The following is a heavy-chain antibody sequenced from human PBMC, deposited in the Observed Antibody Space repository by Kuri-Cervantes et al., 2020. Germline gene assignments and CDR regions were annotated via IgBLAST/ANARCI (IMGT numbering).Heavy chain of an antibody. CDR3: ARDVVYAFDI. Sequence: LSLTCAASGFTFNNYAMTWVRQAPGKGLEWVSSIGVVIGDLLYADSVKGRFTISRDNAKNSLYLQMNSLRAEDTAVYYCARDVVYAFDIWGQGTMVTVSS. D-gene: IGHD2-21*01. V-gene: IGHV3-21*04. J-gene: IGHJ3*02. CDR2: IGVVIGDL. CDR1: GFTFNNYA.